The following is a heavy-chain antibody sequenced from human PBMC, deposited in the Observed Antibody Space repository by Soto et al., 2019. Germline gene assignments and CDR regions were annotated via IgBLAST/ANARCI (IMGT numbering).Heavy chain of an antibody. CDR3: VKDRYVDY. CDR1: GISFSAYA. Sequence: LRLSCSASGISFSAYAMHWVRQAPGKGLEYASSISSNGGSTYYADSVKGRFTISRDNSKNTVYLQMTSLRAEDTAIYYCVKDRYVDYWGQGTLVTVSS. J-gene: IGHJ4*02. V-gene: IGHV3-64D*06. CDR2: ISSNGGST.